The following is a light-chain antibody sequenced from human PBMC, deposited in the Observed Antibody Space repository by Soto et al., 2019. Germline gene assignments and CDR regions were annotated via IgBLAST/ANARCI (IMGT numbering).Light chain of an antibody. V-gene: IGKV3-11*01. CDR1: QSIGSN. CDR2: DAS. CDR3: QQRSNWIT. J-gene: IGKJ5*01. Sequence: VMTQSPATLSVSPGESVTLSCRASQSIGSNLAWFQQKRGQTPRLLIYDASNRATGIPARFSGSGSGTDFTLTISSLEPEDFAVYYCQQRSNWITFGQGTRLEIK.